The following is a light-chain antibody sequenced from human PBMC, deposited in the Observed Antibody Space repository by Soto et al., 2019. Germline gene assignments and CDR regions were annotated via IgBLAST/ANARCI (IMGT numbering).Light chain of an antibody. Sequence: EIVMTQSPATLSVSPGERATLSCRASQSVSGKLAWYQQKPGQAPRLLMYDASTRATGIPARLSGSGSGTEFTLTISSLQSEDFAVYYCQQYNNWPWTFGQGTKVEIK. V-gene: IGKV3-15*01. CDR2: DAS. CDR3: QQYNNWPWT. J-gene: IGKJ1*01. CDR1: QSVSGK.